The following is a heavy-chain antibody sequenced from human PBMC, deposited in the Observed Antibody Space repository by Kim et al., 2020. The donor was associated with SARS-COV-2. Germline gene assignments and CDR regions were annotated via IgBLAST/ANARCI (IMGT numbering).Heavy chain of an antibody. D-gene: IGHD3-10*01. Sequence: DPVKGRCTVSRDNYKNTVYLQMNSLRAEDTAVYYCARGRGSGTSCYFDYWGQGTLVTVSS. V-gene: IGHV3-30*07. CDR3: ARGRGSGTSCYFDY. J-gene: IGHJ4*02.